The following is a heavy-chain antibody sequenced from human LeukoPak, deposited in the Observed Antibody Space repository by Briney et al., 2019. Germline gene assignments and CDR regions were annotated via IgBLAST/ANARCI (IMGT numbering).Heavy chain of an antibody. CDR1: GFTFSNYA. V-gene: IGHV3-23*01. CDR3: AKVPYSNYFDY. CDR2: ISGSGDST. Sequence: GGSLRLSCAASGFTFSNYAMNWVRQAPGKGLEWVSAISGSGDSTYYADSVKGRFTISRDNSKNTLYLQMNSLRAEDTAIYYCAKVPYSNYFDYWGQGTLVTVSS. J-gene: IGHJ4*02. D-gene: IGHD4-11*01.